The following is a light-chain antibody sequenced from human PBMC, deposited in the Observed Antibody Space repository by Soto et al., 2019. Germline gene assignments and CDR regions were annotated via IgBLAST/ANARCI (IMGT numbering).Light chain of an antibody. CDR1: QSVSSN. V-gene: IGKV3-15*01. J-gene: IGKJ2*01. Sequence: EIVMTQSPATLSVSPGERATLSCRASQSVSSNLGWYQQKPGQATSLLIYAASSRATGIPARFSGSGSGTEFTLTISSLQSEDFVVYYCQQYNNWSPYTFGQGTKLEIK. CDR2: AAS. CDR3: QQYNNWSPYT.